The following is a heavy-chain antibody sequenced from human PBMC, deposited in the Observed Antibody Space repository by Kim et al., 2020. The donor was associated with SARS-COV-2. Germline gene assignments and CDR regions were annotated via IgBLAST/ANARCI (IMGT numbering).Heavy chain of an antibody. V-gene: IGHV3-23*01. J-gene: IGHJ6*02. Sequence: GGSLRLSCAASGFTFSSYAMSWVRQAPGKGLEWVSAISGSGGSTYYADSVKGRFTISRDNSKNTLYLQMNSLRAEDTAVYYCAKDHSDIVVVPAATGGMDVWGQGTTVTVSS. CDR3: AKDHSDIVVVPAATGGMDV. CDR1: GFTFSSYA. CDR2: ISGSGGST. D-gene: IGHD2-2*01.